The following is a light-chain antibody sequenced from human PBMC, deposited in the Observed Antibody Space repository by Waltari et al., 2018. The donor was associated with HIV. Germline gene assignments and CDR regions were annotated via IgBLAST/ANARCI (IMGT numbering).Light chain of an antibody. J-gene: IGLJ2*01. CDR1: SPNIGSNT. V-gene: IGLV1-44*01. CDR3: AAWDDSLNVL. CDR2: SNN. Sequence: QSVLTQPPSASGTPGQRVTISCSGSSPNIGSNTVNWYQQLPGTAPKLLIYSNNQRPSGVPDRFSGSKSGTSASLAISGLQSEDEADYYCAAWDDSLNVLFGGGTKLTVL.